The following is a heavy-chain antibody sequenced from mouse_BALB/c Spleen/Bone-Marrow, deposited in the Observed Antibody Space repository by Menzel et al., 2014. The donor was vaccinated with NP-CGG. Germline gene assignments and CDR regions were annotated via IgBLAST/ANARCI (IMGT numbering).Heavy chain of an antibody. Sequence: EVQGVESGGGLVQPGGSLKLSCAASGFTFSSYGMSWVRQTPDKRLELVATINSDGGVTYYPDSVKGRFTISRDNAKNTLYLQMSSLKSEDTAMYYCARENPYGIYFDYWGQGTTLTVSS. V-gene: IGHV5-6-3*01. CDR2: INSDGGVT. D-gene: IGHD2-1*01. J-gene: IGHJ2*01. CDR1: GFTFSSYG. CDR3: ARENPYGIYFDY.